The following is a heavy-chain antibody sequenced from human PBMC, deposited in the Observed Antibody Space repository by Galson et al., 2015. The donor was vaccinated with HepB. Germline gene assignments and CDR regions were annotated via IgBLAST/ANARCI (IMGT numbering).Heavy chain of an antibody. V-gene: IGHV3-30*04. D-gene: IGHD1-1*01. CDR2: LSYDGNNQ. Sequence: SLRLSCAASGLTLSRYGLHWVRQAPGQGLEWVASLSYDGNNQYYPDSVKGRFTISKDISQNILYLQMNSLTGEDTAVYYCAVDTSVEDCWGQGTLVTVSS. CDR3: AVDTSVEDC. CDR1: GLTLSRYG. J-gene: IGHJ4*02.